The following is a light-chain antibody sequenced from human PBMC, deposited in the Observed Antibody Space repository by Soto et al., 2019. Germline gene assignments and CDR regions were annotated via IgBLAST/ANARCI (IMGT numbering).Light chain of an antibody. J-gene: IGLJ2*01. CDR3: SSYTSSSVV. CDR2: DVS. Sequence: QCVLTKPASGYRFAGRWITIARKRTSSDVGGYNYVSWYQQHPGKAPKLMIYDVSNRPSGVSNRFSGSKSGNTASLTISGLQAEDEADYYCSSYTSSSVVFGGGTKVTVL. V-gene: IGLV2-14*01. CDR1: SSDVGGYNY.